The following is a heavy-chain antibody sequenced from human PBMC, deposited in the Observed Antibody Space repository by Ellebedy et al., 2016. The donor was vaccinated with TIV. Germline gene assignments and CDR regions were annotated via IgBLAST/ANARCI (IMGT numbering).Heavy chain of an antibody. CDR2: ISSHGTTT. Sequence: PGGSLRLSCEASGFTFDSHGMHWVRQAPGKGLEWVAVISSHGTTTFYADSVKGRFTISRDNSKNMVYLQMNSLRGEDTAAYYCTKEGAVFGAPGYLSYDSWGQGTLVTVSS. J-gene: IGHJ5*02. V-gene: IGHV3-30*18. D-gene: IGHD3-16*01. CDR1: GFTFDSHG. CDR3: TKEGAVFGAPGYLSYDS.